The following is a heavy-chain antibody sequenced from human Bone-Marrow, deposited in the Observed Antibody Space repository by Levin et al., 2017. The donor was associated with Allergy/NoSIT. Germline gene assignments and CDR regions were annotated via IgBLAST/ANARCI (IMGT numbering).Heavy chain of an antibody. CDR1: GYSFSNYW. Sequence: RGESLKISCKGSGYSFSNYWIGWVRQMPGKGLEWMGIIYPGDSDTRYSPSFQGQVTISADKSISTAFLQWSSLKASDSAIYFCARVSTYRYSEYWGQGTRVTVSS. CDR2: IYPGDSDT. CDR3: ARVSTYRYSEY. D-gene: IGHD3-16*02. V-gene: IGHV5-51*01. J-gene: IGHJ4*02.